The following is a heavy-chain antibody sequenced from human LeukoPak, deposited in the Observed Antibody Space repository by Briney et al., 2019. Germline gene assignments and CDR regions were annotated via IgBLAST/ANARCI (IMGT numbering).Heavy chain of an antibody. CDR1: GGSISSYY. D-gene: IGHD3-10*01. CDR2: IYYSGST. V-gene: IGHV4-59*01. Sequence: SETLSLTCTVSGGSISSYYWSWIRQPPGKGLERIGYIYYSGSTNYNPSLKSRVTISVDTSKNQFSLKLSSVTAADTAVYYCARAHYYGSGSYFWFDPWGQGTLVTVSS. CDR3: ARAHYYGSGSYFWFDP. J-gene: IGHJ5*02.